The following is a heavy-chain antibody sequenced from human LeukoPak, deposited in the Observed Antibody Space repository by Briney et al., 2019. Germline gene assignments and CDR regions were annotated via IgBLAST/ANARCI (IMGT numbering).Heavy chain of an antibody. CDR1: GGTFSSYA. CDR2: IFPIFGTA. D-gene: IGHD3-3*01. J-gene: IGHJ6*03. CDR3: ARFKSPYDFWSGYYSRHAYSMDV. Sequence: RASVKVSCKASGGTFSSYAISWVRQTPGQGLEWMGGIFPIFGTANYAQKFQGRVTITTDESTSTAYMELSSLRSKDTAVYYGARFKSPYDFWSGYYSRHAYSMDVWGKGTTVTVSS. V-gene: IGHV1-69*05.